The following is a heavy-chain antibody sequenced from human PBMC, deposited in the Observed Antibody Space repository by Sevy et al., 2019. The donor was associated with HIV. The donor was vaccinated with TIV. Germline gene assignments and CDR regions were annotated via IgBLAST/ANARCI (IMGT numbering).Heavy chain of an antibody. CDR2: FDPEDGDPEDGET. J-gene: IGHJ4*02. V-gene: IGHV1-24*01. CDR1: GYTLTKLS. Sequence: ASVKVSCTVSGYTLTKLSMHWVRQAPGKGPEWLGTFDPEDGDPEDGETVYAQKFQDRVIMTDDISTDTAYMELSSLTSEDTAVYYCATTKDYYDSRGYPFDDWGQGTLVTVSS. D-gene: IGHD3-22*01. CDR3: ATTKDYYDSRGYPFDD.